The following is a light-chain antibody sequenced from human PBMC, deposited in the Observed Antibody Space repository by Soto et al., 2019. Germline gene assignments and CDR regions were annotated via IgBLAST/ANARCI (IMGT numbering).Light chain of an antibody. CDR2: AAS. V-gene: IGKV1-8*01. Sequence: AIRMTQSPSSLSASTGDRVTITCRASQGISSYLAWYQQKPGKAPKLLIYAASTLQSGVPSRFSGSGSGTDFTLTISCLQSEDFATYYCQQYDDLPITFGQGTRLKIK. J-gene: IGKJ5*01. CDR1: QGISSY. CDR3: QQYDDLPIT.